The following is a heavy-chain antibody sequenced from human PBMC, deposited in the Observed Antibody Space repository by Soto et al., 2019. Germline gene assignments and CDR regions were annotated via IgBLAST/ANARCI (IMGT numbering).Heavy chain of an antibody. CDR1: GFTFSSYA. Sequence: PGGSLRLSCAASGFTFSSYAMHWVRQAPGKGLEWVTVISYDGTNKYYADSVKGRFTISRDNSKNTLYLQTDSLRAEDTALYYCARDSYSSNWYIDYWGQGTLVTVSS. CDR3: ARDSYSSNWYIDY. D-gene: IGHD6-13*01. J-gene: IGHJ4*02. CDR2: ISYDGTNK. V-gene: IGHV3-30-3*01.